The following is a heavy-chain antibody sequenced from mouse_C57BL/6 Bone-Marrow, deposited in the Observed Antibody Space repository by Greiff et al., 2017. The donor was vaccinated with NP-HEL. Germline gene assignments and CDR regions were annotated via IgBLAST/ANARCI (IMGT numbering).Heavy chain of an antibody. D-gene: IGHD1-1*01. CDR3: YYYGSSHWYFDV. CDR2: INPNYGTT. J-gene: IGHJ1*03. Sequence: EVKLMESGPELVKPGASVKISCKASGYSFTDYNMNWVKQSNGKSLEWIGVINPNYGTTSYNQKFKGKATLTVDQSSSTAYMQLNSLTSEDSAVYYCYYYGSSHWYFDVWGTGTTVTVSS. CDR1: GYSFTDYN. V-gene: IGHV1-39*01.